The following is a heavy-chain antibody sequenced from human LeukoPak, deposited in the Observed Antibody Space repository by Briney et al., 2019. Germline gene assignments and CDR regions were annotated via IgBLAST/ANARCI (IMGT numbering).Heavy chain of an antibody. D-gene: IGHD2-8*02. V-gene: IGHV4-59*08. CDR1: GGSISSYY. CDR2: ISDIGSI. CDR3: AGHHPRNTVDF. J-gene: IGHJ4*02. Sequence: SETLSLTCTVSGGSISSYYWSWIRQPPGKGLEWIAYISDIGSINYNPSLKSRVTISLDTSKNQFSLKLSSVTVADAAVYYCAGHHPRNTVDFWGQGTLVTVSS.